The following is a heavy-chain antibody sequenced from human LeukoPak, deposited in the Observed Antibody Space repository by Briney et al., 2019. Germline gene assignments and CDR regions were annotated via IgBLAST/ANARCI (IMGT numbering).Heavy chain of an antibody. CDR1: DGSISGYY. Sequence: SETLSLTCSVSDGSISGYYWSWIRQPAGKGLGWIGRMHTSGSSNYNVSLKSRVAMSVDTSRNQFALRLSSVTAADTAIYYCARDLGSGWYDYWGQGTLVTVSS. V-gene: IGHV4-4*07. D-gene: IGHD6-13*01. CDR3: ARDLGSGWYDY. J-gene: IGHJ4*02. CDR2: MHTSGSS.